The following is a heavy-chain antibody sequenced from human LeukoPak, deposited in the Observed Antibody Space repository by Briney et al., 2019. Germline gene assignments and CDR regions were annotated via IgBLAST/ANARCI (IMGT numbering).Heavy chain of an antibody. Sequence: GGSLRLSCAASGFTFSSYAMSWVRQAPGKGLEWVSAISGSGGSTYYADSVKGRFTISRDNSKNTLYLQMNSLRAEDTAVYYCAKDLPDEWDAPTNVHYYGMDVWGQGTTVTVSS. CDR1: GFTFSSYA. V-gene: IGHV3-23*01. CDR2: ISGSGGST. CDR3: AKDLPDEWDAPTNVHYYGMDV. J-gene: IGHJ6*02. D-gene: IGHD1-14*01.